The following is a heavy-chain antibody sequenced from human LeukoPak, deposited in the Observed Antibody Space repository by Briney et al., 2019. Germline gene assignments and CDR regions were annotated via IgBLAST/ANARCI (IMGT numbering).Heavy chain of an antibody. V-gene: IGHV6-1*01. CDR3: ARDYRSSSGWYSNWFDP. Sequence: SQTLSLTCAISGDSVSSNSAAWNWIRQSPSRGLEWLGRAYYRSKWYNDYAVSVKSRITINPDTSKNQFSLQLNSVTPEDTAVYYCARDYRSSSGWYSNWFDPWGQGTLVTVSS. J-gene: IGHJ5*02. CDR1: GDSVSSNSAA. CDR2: AYYRSKWYN. D-gene: IGHD6-19*01.